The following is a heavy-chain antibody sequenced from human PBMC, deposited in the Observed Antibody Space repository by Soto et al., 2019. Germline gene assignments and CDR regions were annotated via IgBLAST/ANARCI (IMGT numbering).Heavy chain of an antibody. D-gene: IGHD3-16*01. Sequence: QVQLVQSGAEVKKPGSSVKVSCKASGGTFSSYAIKWVRQAPGQGLEWMGGIIPIFATADYAQKFQGRVTITADESTSTAYMELSSLRSEDTAVYYCAHCLLGVNYYYGMDVWGQGTTVTFSS. CDR2: IIPIFATA. V-gene: IGHV1-69*12. CDR3: AHCLLGVNYYYGMDV. J-gene: IGHJ6*02. CDR1: GGTFSSYA.